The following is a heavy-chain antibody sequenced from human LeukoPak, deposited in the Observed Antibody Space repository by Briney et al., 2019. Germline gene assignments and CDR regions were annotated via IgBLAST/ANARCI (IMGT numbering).Heavy chain of an antibody. J-gene: IGHJ5*02. CDR3: ARAKLKYGDYGSNWFDP. D-gene: IGHD4-17*01. CDR1: GYTFTGYY. CDR2: INPNSGGT. V-gene: IGHV1-2*02. Sequence: ASVKVSCKASGYTFTGYYMHWVRQAPGQGLEWMGWINPNSGGTNYAQKFQGRVTMTRDTSISTAYMELSRLRSDDTAVYYCARAKLKYGDYGSNWFDPWGQGTLVTVSS.